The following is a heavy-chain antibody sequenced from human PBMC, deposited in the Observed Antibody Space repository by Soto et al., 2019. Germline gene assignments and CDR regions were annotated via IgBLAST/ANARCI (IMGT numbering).Heavy chain of an antibody. CDR1: GFTFSSYD. Sequence: EVQLAESGGGMVQPGGSLRLSCVASGFTFSSYDMHWVLQAPGKGLEYVSSISSNGGTTYYGNSVKGRFTISRDNSKNTLYLQMGSLRAEYMAVYYCVRRVSGNYDYWGQGTLVTVSS. V-gene: IGHV3-64*01. D-gene: IGHD1-7*01. J-gene: IGHJ4*02. CDR2: ISSNGGTT. CDR3: VRRVSGNYDY.